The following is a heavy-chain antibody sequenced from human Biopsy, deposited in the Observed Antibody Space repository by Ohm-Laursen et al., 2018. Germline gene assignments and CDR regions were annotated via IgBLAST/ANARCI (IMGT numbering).Heavy chain of an antibody. D-gene: IGHD1-26*01. Sequence: ASVKVSCKASDYTFYSYGITWVRRAPGQGLEWMGWITADEKNSAPKFQGRVTMTTDMSTSTAYMELRSLKSDDTAVYYCARVFGGAYYSYAFDIWGQGTLVIVSS. J-gene: IGHJ3*02. V-gene: IGHV1-18*04. CDR2: ITADEK. CDR3: ARVFGGAYYSYAFDI. CDR1: DYTFYSYG.